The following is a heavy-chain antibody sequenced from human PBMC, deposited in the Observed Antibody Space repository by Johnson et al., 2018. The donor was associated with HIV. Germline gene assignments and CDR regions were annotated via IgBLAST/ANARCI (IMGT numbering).Heavy chain of an antibody. D-gene: IGHD3-16*01. CDR2: IRYDGSNK. J-gene: IGHJ3*02. V-gene: IGHV3-30*02. Sequence: VQLVESGGGVVQPGGSLRLSCAASGFTFSTYGIHWVRQSPGKGLEWVAFIRYDGSNKYYADSVKGRFTISRDNSKNSLYLQMNSLRAEDTAVYYCARAGGGGALDIWGQGTMVIVSS. CDR1: GFTFSTYG. CDR3: ARAGGGGALDI.